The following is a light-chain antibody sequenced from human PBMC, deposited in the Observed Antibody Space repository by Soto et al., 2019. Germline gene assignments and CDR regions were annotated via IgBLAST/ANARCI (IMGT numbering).Light chain of an antibody. CDR2: LSS. Sequence: DIVMTQSPLSLPVTPGEPASISFRSSQSLLHSNGYNYLDWYLQKPGQSPQLLIYLSSNLASGVHDRFSGSGSGTDFTLKISRVEAEDVGVYYCMQALQNPLTFGPGTKVDIK. J-gene: IGKJ3*01. CDR3: MQALQNPLT. V-gene: IGKV2-28*01. CDR1: QSLLHSNGYNY.